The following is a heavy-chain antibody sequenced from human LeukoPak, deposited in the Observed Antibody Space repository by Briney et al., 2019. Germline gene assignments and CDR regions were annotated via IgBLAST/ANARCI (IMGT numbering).Heavy chain of an antibody. J-gene: IGHJ5*02. Sequence: SETLSLTCTVSGGSISSYYWSWIRQPPGKGLEWIGYIYYSGSTNYNPSLKSRVTISVDTSKNQFSLKLSSVTAADTAVYYCARAYSSSWYWNWFDPWGQGTLVTVSS. CDR2: IYYSGST. V-gene: IGHV4-59*01. D-gene: IGHD6-13*01. CDR1: GGSISSYY. CDR3: ARAYSSSWYWNWFDP.